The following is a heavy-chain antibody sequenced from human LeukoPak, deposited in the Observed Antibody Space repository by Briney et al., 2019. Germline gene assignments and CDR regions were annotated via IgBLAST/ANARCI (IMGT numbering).Heavy chain of an antibody. D-gene: IGHD6-13*01. CDR3: ARARGSWQSDY. J-gene: IGHJ4*02. V-gene: IGHV4-61*02. CDR2: IYTSGST. Sequence: SETLSLTCTVSGGSISSGSYYWSWIRQPAGKGLEWIGRIYTSGSTNYNPSLKSRVTISVDTSKNQFSLKLSSVTAADTAVYYCARARGSWQSDYWGQGTLVTVSS. CDR1: GGSISSGSYY.